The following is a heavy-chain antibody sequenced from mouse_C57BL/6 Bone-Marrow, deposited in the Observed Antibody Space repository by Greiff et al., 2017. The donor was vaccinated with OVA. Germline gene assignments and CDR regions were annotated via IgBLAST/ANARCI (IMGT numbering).Heavy chain of an antibody. V-gene: IGHV1-81*01. J-gene: IGHJ3*01. CDR1: GYTFTSYG. CDR3: ASGDGYP. Sequence: QVQLQQSGAELARPGASVKLSCKASGYTFTSYGISWVKQRTGQGLEWIGEIYPRCGNTYYNEKFKGKATLTADKSSSTAYMELRSLTSEDSAVYFCASGDGYPWGQGTLVTVSA. D-gene: IGHD2-3*01. CDR2: IYPRCGNT.